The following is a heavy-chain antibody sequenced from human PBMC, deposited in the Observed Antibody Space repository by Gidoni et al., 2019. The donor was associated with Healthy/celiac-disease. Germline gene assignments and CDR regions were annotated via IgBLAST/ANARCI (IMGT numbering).Heavy chain of an antibody. CDR3: ARRYSGYDPNPNWFDP. J-gene: IGHJ5*02. CDR2: IYPGDSDT. D-gene: IGHD5-12*01. V-gene: IGHV5-51*01. CDR1: GYSFTSYW. Sequence: EVQLVQSGAEVKQPGESLKISCKGSGYSFTSYWIGWVSQMPGKGREWMGIIYPGDSDTRYSPSFQGQVTISADKSISTAYLQWSSLKASDTAMYYCARRYSGYDPNPNWFDPWGQGTLVTVSS.